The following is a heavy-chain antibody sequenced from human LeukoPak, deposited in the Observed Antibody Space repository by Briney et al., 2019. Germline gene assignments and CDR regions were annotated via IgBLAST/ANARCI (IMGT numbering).Heavy chain of an antibody. D-gene: IGHD3-22*01. Sequence: PGGSLRLSCAASGFTFDDYAMHWVRQAPGKGLEWVSLISGDGGSTYYADSVKGRFTISRDNSKNTLYLQMNSLRAEDTAVYYCAKDYWDYYDSSGSTFDYWGQGTLVTVSS. CDR3: AKDYWDYYDSSGSTFDY. CDR2: ISGDGGST. J-gene: IGHJ4*02. CDR1: GFTFDDYA. V-gene: IGHV3-43*02.